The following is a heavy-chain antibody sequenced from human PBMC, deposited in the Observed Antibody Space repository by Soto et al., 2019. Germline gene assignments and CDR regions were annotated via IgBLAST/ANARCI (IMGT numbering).Heavy chain of an antibody. V-gene: IGHV4-34*01. D-gene: IGHD4-4*01. J-gene: IGHJ6*03. CDR1: GGSFSGYY. CDR3: ARVQNQYYYYYYMDV. CDR2: INHSGST. Sequence: SETLSLTCAVYGGSFSGYYWSWIRQPPGKGLEWIGEINHSGSTNYNPSLKSRVTISVDTSKNQFSLKLSSVTAADTAVYYCARVQNQYYYYYYMDVWGKGTTVTVSS.